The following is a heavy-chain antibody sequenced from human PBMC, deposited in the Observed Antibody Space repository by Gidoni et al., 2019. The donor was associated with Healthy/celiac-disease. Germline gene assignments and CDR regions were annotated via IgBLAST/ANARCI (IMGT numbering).Heavy chain of an antibody. CDR3: ARKTYYDFWSGYYTMGGFDY. J-gene: IGHJ4*02. V-gene: IGHV4-34*01. CDR2: INHSGST. Sequence: QVQLQQWGAGLLKPSETLSLTCAVYGGSFSGYYWSWIRQPPGKGLEWIGEINHSGSTNYNPSLKSRVTISVDTSKNQFSLKLSSVTAADTAVYYCARKTYYDFWSGYYTMGGFDYWGQGTLVTVSS. D-gene: IGHD3-3*01. CDR1: GGSFSGYY.